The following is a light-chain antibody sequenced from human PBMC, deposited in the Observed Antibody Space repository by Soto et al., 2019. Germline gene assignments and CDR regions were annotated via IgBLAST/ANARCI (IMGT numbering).Light chain of an antibody. CDR1: SSNIGSNT. CDR3: AAWDDSLNCPYV. J-gene: IGLJ1*01. Sequence: QSVLTQPPSASGTPGQRVTISCSGSSSNIGSNTVNWYQQLPGTAPKLLIYSNNQRPSGVPDRFSGSKSGTSASLAISGLQPEDEADYYCAAWDDSLNCPYVFGTGTKLTVL. CDR2: SNN. V-gene: IGLV1-44*01.